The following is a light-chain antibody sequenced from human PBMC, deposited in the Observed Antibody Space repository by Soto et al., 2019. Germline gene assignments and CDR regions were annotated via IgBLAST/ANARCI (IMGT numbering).Light chain of an antibody. CDR3: QQYGSSLPYT. V-gene: IGKV3-20*01. CDR2: GAS. J-gene: IGKJ2*01. CDR1: QSVSSSY. Sequence: DIVLTQSPCTLSLSPGERATISCRASQSVSSSYLAWYQQKPGQAPRLLIYGASIRATGIPDRFSGSGSGTAFTITISSMEPEDFAVYYCQQYGSSLPYTFGQGTKLEIK.